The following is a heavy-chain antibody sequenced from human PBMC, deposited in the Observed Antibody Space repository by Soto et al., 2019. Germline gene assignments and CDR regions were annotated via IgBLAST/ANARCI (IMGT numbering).Heavy chain of an antibody. Sequence: PSETLSLTCTVSGGSITTTSYFWGWIRQPPGKGLGWIGNIYYSGTTYYNPSLKSRVTISVDTSKNEFSLKLSSVTAADTALYYCARQGGAWKTVPKRVNFDYWGQGALVPVSS. CDR1: GGSITTTSYF. CDR2: IYYSGTT. J-gene: IGHJ4*02. CDR3: ARQGGAWKTVPKRVNFDY. D-gene: IGHD3-16*01. V-gene: IGHV4-39*01.